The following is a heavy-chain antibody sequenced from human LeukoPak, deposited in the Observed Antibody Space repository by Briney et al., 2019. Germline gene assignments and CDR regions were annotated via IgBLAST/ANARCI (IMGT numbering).Heavy chain of an antibody. CDR1: GFTFSNAW. CDR2: IKSKTDGGTT. D-gene: IGHD6-13*01. J-gene: IGHJ4*02. V-gene: IGHV3-15*01. Sequence: GGSLRLSCAASGFTFSNAWMSWVRQAPGKGLEWVGRIKSKTDGGTTDYAAPVKGRFTISRDDSKNTLYLQMNSLRTADTAVYYCTTGVSGSSSWFDYWGQGTLVTVSS. CDR3: TTGVSGSSSWFDY.